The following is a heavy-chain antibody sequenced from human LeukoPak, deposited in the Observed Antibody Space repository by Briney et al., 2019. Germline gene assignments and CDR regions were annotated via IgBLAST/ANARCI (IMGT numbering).Heavy chain of an antibody. V-gene: IGHV4-34*08. CDR2: INHSGST. CDR1: GFTVSNNY. Sequence: PGGSLRLSCAASGFTVSNNYMSWVRQAPGKGLEWIGEINHSGSTNYNPSLKSRVTISVDTSKNQFSLKLSSVTAADTAVYYCATGPEIWYYDYWGQGTLVTVSS. CDR3: ATGPEIWYYDY. J-gene: IGHJ4*02. D-gene: IGHD3-10*01.